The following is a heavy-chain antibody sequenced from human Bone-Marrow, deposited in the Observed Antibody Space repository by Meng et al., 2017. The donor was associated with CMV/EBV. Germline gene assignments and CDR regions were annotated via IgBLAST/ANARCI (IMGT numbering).Heavy chain of an antibody. D-gene: IGHD6-6*01. CDR3: ARVPGGSSSMLYYYYGMDV. J-gene: IGHJ6*02. V-gene: IGHV1-69*04. Sequence: SVKVSCKGSGCSFTSYSISWVRQAPGQGLEWMGRIIPILGIANYAQKFQGRVTITADKSTSTAYMELSSLRSEDTAVYYCARVPGGSSSMLYYYYGMDVWGQGTTVSVSS. CDR1: GCSFTSYS. CDR2: IIPILGIA.